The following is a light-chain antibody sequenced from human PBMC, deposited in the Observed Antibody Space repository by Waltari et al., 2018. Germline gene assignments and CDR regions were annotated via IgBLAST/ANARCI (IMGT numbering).Light chain of an antibody. CDR3: QSYDISLSVL. CDR2: GNS. Sequence: QSVLTQPPSVSGAPGQRVTISCTGCSSNIGAGYAVNWYQQLPGTAPKLLIYGNSNRPSGVPDRFSGSKSGTSASLAITGLQAEDEADYYCQSYDISLSVLFGGGTKLTVL. CDR1: SSNIGAGYA. J-gene: IGLJ2*01. V-gene: IGLV1-40*01.